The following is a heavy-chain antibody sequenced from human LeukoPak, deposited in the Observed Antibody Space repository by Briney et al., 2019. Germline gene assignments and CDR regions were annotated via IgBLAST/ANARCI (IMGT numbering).Heavy chain of an antibody. V-gene: IGHV4-39*07. J-gene: IGHJ6*03. D-gene: IGHD3-16*01. CDR3: AFGGGVHYYYYMDV. CDR1: GGSVISSSYY. CDR2: IYCTGTT. Sequence: SETLSLTCTVSGGSVISSSYYWGWIRQPPGKGLEWIGSIYCTGTTYYSPSLKSRVTISIDTSKKQFSLKLSSVTAAETAVYYCAFGGGVHYYYYMDVWGKGTPVTVSS.